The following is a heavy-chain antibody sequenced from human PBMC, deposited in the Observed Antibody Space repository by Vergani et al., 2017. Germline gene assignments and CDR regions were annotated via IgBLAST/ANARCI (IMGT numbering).Heavy chain of an antibody. V-gene: IGHV1-2*02. CDR2: INPNSGGT. CDR1: GYTFTGYY. J-gene: IGHJ6*03. D-gene: IGHD3-3*01. Sequence: QVQLVQSGAEVKKPGASVKVSCKASGYTFTGYYMHWVRQAPGQGLEWMGWINPNSGGTNYAQKFKGRVTMTRDTSISTFYMELSRLRSDDTAVYYCARDRGLPFLAILPIYMDVWGKGTTVSVSS. CDR3: ARDRGLPFLAILPIYMDV.